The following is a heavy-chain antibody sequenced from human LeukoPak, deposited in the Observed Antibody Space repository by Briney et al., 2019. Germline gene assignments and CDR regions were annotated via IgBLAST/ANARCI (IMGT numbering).Heavy chain of an antibody. CDR2: IIPIFGTA. CDR1: GGTFSSYA. V-gene: IGHV1-69*05. J-gene: IGHJ5*02. CDR3: ARALTSWSGGVNWFDP. D-gene: IGHD3-3*01. Sequence: EASVKVSCKASGGTFSSYAISWVRQAPGQGLEWMGGIIPIFGTANYAQKFQGRVTITTDESTSTAYMELSSLRSEDTAVYYCARALTSWSGGVNWFDPWGQGTLVTVSS.